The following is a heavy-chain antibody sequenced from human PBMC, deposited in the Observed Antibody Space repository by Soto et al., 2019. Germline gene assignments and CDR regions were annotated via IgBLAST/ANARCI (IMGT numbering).Heavy chain of an antibody. Sequence: EVQLVESGGGLVQPGGSLRLSCVASGFDFNSYSMNWVRQAPGKGLECISYINSGSTSVFYADSVKGRFTISRDNAKNSLYLQMNSLRAEDTAVYYCTSSASPDAYGGQGTLVTVSS. J-gene: IGHJ4*02. CDR1: GFDFNSYS. V-gene: IGHV3-48*01. D-gene: IGHD1-26*01. CDR3: TSSASPDAY. CDR2: INSGSTSV.